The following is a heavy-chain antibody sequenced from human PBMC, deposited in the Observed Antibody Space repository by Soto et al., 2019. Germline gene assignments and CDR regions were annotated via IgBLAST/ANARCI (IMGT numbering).Heavy chain of an antibody. D-gene: IGHD6-19*01. J-gene: IGHJ4*02. CDR2: TSSNGAIQ. Sequence: QVQLMESGGGVVQPGGSLRLSSEASGFTFISFSLPCFGQAPGKGREWVAVTSSNGAIQYYADFVKGRFTISRDNSKNTLYLQMNSLRPEDTAVYYCAREVVTTQWYFDNWGQGIPVIVSS. CDR1: GFTFISFS. CDR3: AREVVTTQWYFDN. V-gene: IGHV3-30-3*01.